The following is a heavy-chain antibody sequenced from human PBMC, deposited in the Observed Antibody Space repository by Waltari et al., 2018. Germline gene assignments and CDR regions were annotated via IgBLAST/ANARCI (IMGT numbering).Heavy chain of an antibody. CDR2: INVDGGYI. J-gene: IGHJ4*02. CDR3: ARKAGSGYPYGPFYYDN. CDR1: CFRLGDYW. Sequence: EVHLAESGGGVVQQGGSLMLSCTGSCFRLGDYWMHWVRQDPGKGLEWVSRINVDGGYISYGDSVKGRFTISRDNAKNTVFLQLNSLRADDTAVYFCARKAGSGYPYGPFYYDNWGQGTLVTVSS. V-gene: IGHV3-74*01. D-gene: IGHD5-12*01.